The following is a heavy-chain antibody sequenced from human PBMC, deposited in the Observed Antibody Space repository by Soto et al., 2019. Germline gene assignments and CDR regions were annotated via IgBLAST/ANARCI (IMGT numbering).Heavy chain of an antibody. CDR1: GFSFSSYA. CDR3: ARSSSNAFDT. D-gene: IGHD6-6*01. V-gene: IGHV3-30-3*01. Sequence: QVQLVESGGGVVQPGRSLRLSCAASGFSFSSYAMHWVRQAPGKGLEWVAVISYDGSNKYYADSVKGRFTISRDNSKNTLLLQVNSLRAEDTAVYYCARSSSNAFDTGGQGTMVSVSS. CDR2: ISYDGSNK. J-gene: IGHJ3*02.